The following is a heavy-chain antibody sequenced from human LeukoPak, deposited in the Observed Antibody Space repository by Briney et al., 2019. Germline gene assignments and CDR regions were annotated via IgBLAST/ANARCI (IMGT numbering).Heavy chain of an antibody. V-gene: IGHV3-20*04. D-gene: IGHD6-19*01. J-gene: IGHJ3*02. Sequence: GGSLRLSCTTSGFTFGDHGMSWVRQVPAKGLEWVSGINWNGGSTGNADSVKGRFTISRDNAKNSLYLQMDSLRAEDTAVYYCARVAVGGTRAFDIWSQGRTLTV. CDR3: ARVAVGGTRAFDI. CDR1: GFTFGDHG. CDR2: INWNGGST.